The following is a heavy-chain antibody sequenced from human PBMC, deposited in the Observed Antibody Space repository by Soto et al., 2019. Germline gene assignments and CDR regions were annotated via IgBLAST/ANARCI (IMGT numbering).Heavy chain of an antibody. Sequence: VQLVESGGGLVQPGGSLRLSCAASGFNFSRYWMNWVRQAPGKGLEWVANIRPDVYERFHVDSVKGRFTISRDNAKKSLFLQLHSLRVEDTAIYYCAREDGTFDSWGQGTLVTVSP. CDR1: GFNFSRYW. CDR3: AREDGTFDS. CDR2: IRPDVYER. J-gene: IGHJ4*02. D-gene: IGHD1-26*01. V-gene: IGHV3-7*04.